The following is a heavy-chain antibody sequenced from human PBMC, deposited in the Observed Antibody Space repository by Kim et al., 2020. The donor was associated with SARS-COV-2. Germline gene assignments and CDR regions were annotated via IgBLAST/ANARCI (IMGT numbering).Heavy chain of an antibody. CDR1: GFTFSSYA. V-gene: IGHV3-30*04. CDR2: ISYDGSNK. CDR3: ARKQWLLYYFDY. J-gene: IGHJ4*02. Sequence: GGSLRLSCAASGFTFSSYAMHWVRQAPGKGLEWVAVISYDGSNKYYADSVKGRFTISRDNSKNTLYLQMNSLRAEDTAVYYCARKQWLLYYFDYWGQGTL. D-gene: IGHD6-19*01.